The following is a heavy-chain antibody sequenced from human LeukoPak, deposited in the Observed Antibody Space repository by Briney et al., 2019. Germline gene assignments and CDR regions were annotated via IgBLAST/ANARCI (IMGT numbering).Heavy chain of an antibody. CDR3: AKDDGWVQYAN. CDR1: GFTFRSYA. V-gene: IGHV3-23*01. CDR2: ITADGGST. Sequence: GGSLRLSCAVSGFTFRSYAMNWVRQAPGKGLEWVAAITADGGSTHYTTSVKGRFTISRDNSKNTLYLQMNSLRAVDTAVYYCAKDDGWVQYANWGQGTLVTVSS. D-gene: IGHD5-24*01. J-gene: IGHJ4*02.